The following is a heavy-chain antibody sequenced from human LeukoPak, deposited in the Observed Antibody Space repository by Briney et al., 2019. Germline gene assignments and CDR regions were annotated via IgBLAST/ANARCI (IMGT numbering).Heavy chain of an antibody. Sequence: ASVKVSCKASGYTFTGYYMHWVRQAPGQGLEWMGWINANNGATNYAQKFQGRVTMTRDTSISTAYMELSRLRSDDTAVYYCAREITYSSSDDYWGQGTLVTVSS. V-gene: IGHV1-2*02. D-gene: IGHD6-6*01. CDR3: AREITYSSSDDY. J-gene: IGHJ4*02. CDR2: INANNGAT. CDR1: GYTFTGYY.